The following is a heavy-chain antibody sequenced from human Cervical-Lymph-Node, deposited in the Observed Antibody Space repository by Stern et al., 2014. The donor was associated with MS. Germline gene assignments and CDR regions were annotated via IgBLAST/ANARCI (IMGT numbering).Heavy chain of an antibody. Sequence: VQLVESGPGLLRPSETLSLTCTVSGASIDHHFWSWIRQPPGKGLEWIGSIYYSGTTNYNASLKGRVAISIDTSRTQFSLRLSSVTAADTAVYYCARATDLWGQGTLVAVSS. CDR3: ARATDL. CDR2: IYYSGTT. CDR1: GASIDHHF. V-gene: IGHV4-59*11. J-gene: IGHJ5*02.